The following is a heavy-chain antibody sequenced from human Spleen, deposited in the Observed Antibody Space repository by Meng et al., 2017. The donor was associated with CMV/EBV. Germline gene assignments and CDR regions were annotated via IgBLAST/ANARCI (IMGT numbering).Heavy chain of an antibody. D-gene: IGHD3-10*01. J-gene: IGHJ6*02. CDR2: IYGSATS. V-gene: IGHV4-59*01. CDR1: GSSISNYN. CDR3: ARASDYYGSGSYPNNYGMDV. Sequence: SETLSLTCSVSGSSISNYNWIWIRQPPGKGLEWIGYIYGSATSNYNPSLKSRVTISVDTSKNQFSLKLSSVTAADTAVYCCARASDYYGSGSYPNNYGMDVWGQGTTVTVSS.